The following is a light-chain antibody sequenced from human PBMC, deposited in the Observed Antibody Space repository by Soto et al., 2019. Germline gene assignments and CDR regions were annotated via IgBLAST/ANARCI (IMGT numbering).Light chain of an antibody. Sequence: QSVLTQPPSASGSPGQSVTISCTGTSSDVGGYNYVSWYQHHPGKAPKLMIYEVSKRPSGVPDRFSGSKSGNTASLTVSGLQAEDEADYYCSSYAGSNNYVFGTGTKLTGL. CDR1: SSDVGGYNY. CDR2: EVS. CDR3: SSYAGSNNYV. V-gene: IGLV2-8*01. J-gene: IGLJ1*01.